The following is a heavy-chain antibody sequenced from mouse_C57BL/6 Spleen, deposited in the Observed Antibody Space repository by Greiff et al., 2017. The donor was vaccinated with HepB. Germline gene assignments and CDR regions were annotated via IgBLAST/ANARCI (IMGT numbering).Heavy chain of an antibody. CDR1: GFTFSDYG. Sequence: DVHLVESGGGLVKPGGSLKLSCVASGFTFSDYGMHWVRQAPEKGLEWVAYISSGSSTIFYADTVKGRFTISRDNAKNTLFLQMTSLRSEDTAMYYCARQKYYGSHYYFDYWGQGTTLTVSS. CDR3: ARQKYYGSHYYFDY. J-gene: IGHJ2*01. V-gene: IGHV5-17*01. D-gene: IGHD1-1*01. CDR2: ISSGSSTI.